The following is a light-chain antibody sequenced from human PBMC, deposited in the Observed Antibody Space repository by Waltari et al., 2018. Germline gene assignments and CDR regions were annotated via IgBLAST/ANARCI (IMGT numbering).Light chain of an antibody. CDR1: QSVSNS. CDR2: SAS. J-gene: IGKJ5*01. V-gene: IGKV3D-15*01. CDR3: QQYNNWPPIT. Sequence: PGERATLSCRASQSVSNSLAWYQHRPGRAPRLLIHSASTRAPGIPARFSGSGSETEFTLTISNLQSEDFALYYCQQYNNWPPITFGQGTRLEIK.